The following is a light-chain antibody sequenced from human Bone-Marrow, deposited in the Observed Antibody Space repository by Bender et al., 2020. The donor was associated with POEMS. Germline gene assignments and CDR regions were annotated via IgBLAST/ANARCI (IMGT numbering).Light chain of an antibody. CDR2: KNN. V-gene: IGLV1-44*01. Sequence: QSVLTQPPSASGTPGQSITISCFGGSSNIGTNNVNWYQQLPGTAPKLLMYKNNERPSGVPDRFSGSKSGTSASLAITGLQAEDEADYYCQSHDDSLDNSLCVNYVFGTGTKVTVL. CDR1: SSNIGTNN. J-gene: IGLJ1*01. CDR3: QSHDDSLDNSLCVNYV.